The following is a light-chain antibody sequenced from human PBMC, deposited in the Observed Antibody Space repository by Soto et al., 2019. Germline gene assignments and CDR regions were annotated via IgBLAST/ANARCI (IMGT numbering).Light chain of an antibody. CDR2: AAS. V-gene: IGKV1-9*01. J-gene: IGKJ4*01. Sequence: IQLTQSESSLSASVGDRVTITCRASQGINTFLAWYQQKPGKAPKLLIYAASTLQSGVPSRFSGSGSGTDFTLTMSILQPEDFATYCSQQLEGHPSTLGGGTKVDIK. CDR1: QGINTF. CDR3: QQLEGHPST.